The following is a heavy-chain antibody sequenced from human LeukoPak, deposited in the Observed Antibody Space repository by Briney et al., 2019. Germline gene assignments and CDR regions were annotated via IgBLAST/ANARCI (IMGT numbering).Heavy chain of an antibody. J-gene: IGHJ4*02. CDR3: ARDLISYDSTLPGG. CDR1: GYTFTGYY. V-gene: IGHV1-2*02. CDR2: INPNSGGT. D-gene: IGHD3-22*01. Sequence: GASVKVSCKASGYTFTGYYMHWVRQAPGQGLEWMGWINPNSGGTNYAQKLQGRVTMTADTSTSTAYMELRSLRSDDTAVYYCARDLISYDSTLPGGWGQGTLVTVSS.